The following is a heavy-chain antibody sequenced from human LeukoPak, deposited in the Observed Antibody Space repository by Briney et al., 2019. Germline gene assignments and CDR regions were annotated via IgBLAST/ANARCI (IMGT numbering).Heavy chain of an antibody. D-gene: IGHD3-22*01. CDR3: ASRSYYYEVPPDAFDI. CDR1: GFTFSSYS. J-gene: IGHJ3*02. V-gene: IGHV3-21*01. Sequence: GGSLRLSCAASGFTFSSYSMNWVRQAPGKGLEWVSSISSSSSYIYYADSVKGRFTISRDNAKNSLYLQMNSLRAEDTAVYYCASRSYYYEVPPDAFDIWGQGTMVTVSS. CDR2: ISSSSSYI.